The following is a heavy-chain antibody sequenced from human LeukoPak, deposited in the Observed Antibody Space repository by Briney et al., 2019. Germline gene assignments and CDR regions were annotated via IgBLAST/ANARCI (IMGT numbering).Heavy chain of an antibody. CDR3: AIGTPPDAFDI. CDR2: IYYSGST. D-gene: IGHD1-26*01. V-gene: IGHV4-59*12. CDR1: GGSISSYY. Sequence: SETLSLTCIVSGGSISSYYWSWIRQPPGKGLEWIGYIYYSGSTNYNPSLKSRVTISVDTSKNQFSLKLSSVTAADTAVYYCAIGTPPDAFDIWGQGTMVTVSS. J-gene: IGHJ3*02.